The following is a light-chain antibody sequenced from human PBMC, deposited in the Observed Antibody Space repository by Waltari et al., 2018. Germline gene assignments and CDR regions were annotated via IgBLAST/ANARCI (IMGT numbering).Light chain of an antibody. Sequence: DVQMTQSPSSLSASVGDRVTITCQASHDIGNFLNWYQQKPGRAPQLLVYDASNLQTGVPSRFSGSGSGTDFTFTISSLQPEDVATYSCQQYNNLPITFGQGTRLEI. CDR3: QQYNNLPIT. J-gene: IGKJ5*01. CDR2: DAS. CDR1: HDIGNF. V-gene: IGKV1-33*01.